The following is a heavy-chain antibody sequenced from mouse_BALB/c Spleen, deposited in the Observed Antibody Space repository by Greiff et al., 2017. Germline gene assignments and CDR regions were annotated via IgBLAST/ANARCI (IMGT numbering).Heavy chain of an antibody. Sequence: EVKLEESGPGLVKPSQSLSLTCTVTGYSITSDYAWNWIRQFPGNKLEWMGYISYSGSTSYNPSLKSRISITRDTSKNQFFLQLNSVTTEDTATYYCARGVYGYDYFDYWGQGTTLTVSS. D-gene: IGHD2-2*01. J-gene: IGHJ2*01. V-gene: IGHV3-2*02. CDR2: ISYSGST. CDR3: ARGVYGYDYFDY. CDR1: GYSITSDYA.